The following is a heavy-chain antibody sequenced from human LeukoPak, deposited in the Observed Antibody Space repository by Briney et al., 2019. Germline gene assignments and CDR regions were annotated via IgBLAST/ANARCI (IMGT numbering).Heavy chain of an antibody. CDR1: GGSISSHY. CDR2: FYYSGST. Sequence: PSETLSLTCTVSGGSISSHYWSWIRQPPGKGLEWIGYFYYSGSTNYNPSLKSRVTISIDTSKNQFSLKLSSVTAADTAVYYCARVGSNYYYDSSGHFDYWGQGTLVTVSS. D-gene: IGHD3-22*01. J-gene: IGHJ4*02. CDR3: ARVGSNYYYDSSGHFDY. V-gene: IGHV4-59*11.